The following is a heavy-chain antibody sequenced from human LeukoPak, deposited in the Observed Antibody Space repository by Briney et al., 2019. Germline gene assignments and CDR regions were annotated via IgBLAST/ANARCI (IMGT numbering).Heavy chain of an antibody. J-gene: IGHJ6*02. Sequence: GGSLRLSCAASGFTFSSYAMHWVRQAPGKGLEYVSAISSNGGSTYYANSVKGRFTISRDNSKNTLYLQMGSLRAEDIAVYYCAIMDIVVVPAGIRPLHYYYYGMDVWGQGTTVTVSS. CDR1: GFTFSSYA. D-gene: IGHD2-2*03. V-gene: IGHV3-64*01. CDR2: ISSNGGST. CDR3: AIMDIVVVPAGIRPLHYYYYGMDV.